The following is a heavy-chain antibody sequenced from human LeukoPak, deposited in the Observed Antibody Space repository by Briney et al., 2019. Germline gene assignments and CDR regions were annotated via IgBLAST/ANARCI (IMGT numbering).Heavy chain of an antibody. D-gene: IGHD3-16*01. CDR3: ARRGNYGDY. J-gene: IGHJ4*02. CDR1: GSIFTSYW. CDR2: ISTGDSDT. V-gene: IGHV5-51*01. Sequence: GAPLQISCKGSGSIFTSYWIGWVRQLPGRGPEWMGVISTGDSDTRYSQSFQGRVTISADKSINTAYLEWGSLKASDTAMYYCARRGNYGDYWGQGTLVTVSS.